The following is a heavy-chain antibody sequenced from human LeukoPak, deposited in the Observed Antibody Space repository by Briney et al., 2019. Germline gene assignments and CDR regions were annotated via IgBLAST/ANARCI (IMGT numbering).Heavy chain of an antibody. CDR2: IKQDGSEK. CDR1: GFTFSSYW. Sequence: PGGSLRLSCAASGFTFSSYWMSWVRQAPGKGLEWVANIKQDGSEKYYVDSVKGRFTISRDNAKNSLYLQMNSLRAEDTAVYYCARGYYYDSRGYTVDYWGQGTLVTVSS. V-gene: IGHV3-7*01. CDR3: ARGYYYDSRGYTVDY. D-gene: IGHD3-22*01. J-gene: IGHJ4*02.